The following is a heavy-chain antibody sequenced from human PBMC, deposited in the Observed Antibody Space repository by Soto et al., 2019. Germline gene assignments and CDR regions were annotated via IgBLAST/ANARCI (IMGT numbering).Heavy chain of an antibody. V-gene: IGHV5-10-1*01. D-gene: IGHD3-22*01. CDR1: GYSFAGYW. J-gene: IGHJ4*02. Sequence: PGESLKISCKGSGYSFAGYWITWVRQKPGKGLEWMGRIDPSDSQTYYSPSFRGHVTISATKSITTVFLQWSSLRASDTAMYYCARQIYDSDTGPNFQYYFDSWGQGTTLTVSS. CDR2: IDPSDSQT. CDR3: ARQIYDSDTGPNFQYYFDS.